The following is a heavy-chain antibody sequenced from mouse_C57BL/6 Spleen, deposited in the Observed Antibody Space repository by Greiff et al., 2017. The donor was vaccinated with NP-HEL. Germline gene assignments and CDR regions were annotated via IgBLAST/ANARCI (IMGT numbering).Heavy chain of an antibody. V-gene: IGHV1-55*01. Sequence: VKLQQPGAELVKPGASVKMSCKASGYTFTSYWITWVKQRPGQGLEWIGDIYLGSGSTNYNEKFKSRATLTVDTSSSTAYMQISSLTAEDAAVYYCARDEDYWGQGTTLTVSS. CDR3: ARDEDY. CDR1: GYTFTSYW. CDR2: IYLGSGST. J-gene: IGHJ2*01.